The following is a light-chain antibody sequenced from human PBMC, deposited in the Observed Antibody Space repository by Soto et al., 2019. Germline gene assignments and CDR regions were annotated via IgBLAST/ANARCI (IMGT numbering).Light chain of an antibody. CDR3: QQSYITPPIT. CDR2: AAS. Sequence: DVQMTQSPSSLSALVGDRVTITCRASQIVSRYLNWYQHKPGKAPKLLINAASNLRSGVPSRFSGSGSGTDFTLTIDGLQPEDFAVYYCQQSYITPPITFGQGTRLELK. CDR1: QIVSRY. V-gene: IGKV1-39*01. J-gene: IGKJ5*01.